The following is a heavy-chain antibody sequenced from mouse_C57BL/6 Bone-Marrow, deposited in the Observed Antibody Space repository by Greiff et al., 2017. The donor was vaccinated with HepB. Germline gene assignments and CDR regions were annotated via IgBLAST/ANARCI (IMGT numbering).Heavy chain of an antibody. J-gene: IGHJ2*01. CDR2: IYPGDGDT. V-gene: IGHV1-82*01. CDR1: GYAFSSSW. D-gene: IGHD1-1*01. CDR3: ARRLRYHFDY. Sequence: QVQLKQSGPELVKPGASVKISCKASGYAFSSSWMNWVKQRPGKGLEWIGRIYPGDGDTNYNGKFKGKATLTADKSSSTAYMQLSSLTSEDSAVYFCARRLRYHFDYWGQGTTLTVSS.